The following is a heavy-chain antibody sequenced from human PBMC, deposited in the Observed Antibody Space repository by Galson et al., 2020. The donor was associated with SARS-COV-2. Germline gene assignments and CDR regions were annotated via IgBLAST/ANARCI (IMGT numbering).Heavy chain of an antibody. V-gene: IGHV3-66*01. D-gene: IGHD1-1*01. CDR3: ARDPTHDHDRGLDY. Sequence: GESLKISCAISGFSVIGSYMTWVRQAPGKGLEWVSLLHRDGTTYHADSVKDRFSVSRDKSMNTLYLRMNNLRVEDTAVYYCARDPTHDHDRGLDYWGQGALVTVSS. CDR2: LHRDGTT. J-gene: IGHJ4*02. CDR1: GFSVIGSY.